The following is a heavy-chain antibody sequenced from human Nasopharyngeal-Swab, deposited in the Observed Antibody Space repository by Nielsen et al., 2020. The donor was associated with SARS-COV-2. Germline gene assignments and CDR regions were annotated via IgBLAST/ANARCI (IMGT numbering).Heavy chain of an antibody. CDR2: INPSGGST. Sequence: SVQVSCKASGYTFTSYYVHWVLQPPGQGLEWMGIINPSGGSTSYAQKFQVRVTMTRDTSTSTVYMELSSLISEDTAVYYCAGGSSNRYYFDYWGQGTLVTVYS. V-gene: IGHV1-46*01. J-gene: IGHJ4*02. CDR1: GYTFTSYY. D-gene: IGHD2-2*01. CDR3: AGGSSNRYYFDY.